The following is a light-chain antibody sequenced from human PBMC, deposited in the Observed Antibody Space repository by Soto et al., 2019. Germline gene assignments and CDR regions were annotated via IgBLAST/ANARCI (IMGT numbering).Light chain of an antibody. J-gene: IGLJ2*01. V-gene: IGLV2-14*01. CDR3: SSYTSSSTVV. CDR2: EVS. Sequence: QSVLTQPASVSGSPGQSITISCTGTSSDVGGYNYVSWYQQHPGKAPKLMIYEVSNRPSGVSNRFSGSKSGNTASLTISGLQAEDGADYYCSSYTSSSTVVFGGGTKVTAL. CDR1: SSDVGGYNY.